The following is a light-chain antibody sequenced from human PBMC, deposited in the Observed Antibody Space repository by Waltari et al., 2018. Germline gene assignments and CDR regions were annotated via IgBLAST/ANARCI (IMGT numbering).Light chain of an antibody. Sequence: QSALTQPRSVSGSPGQSVTISCTGTSSDVGGYYYVSWYQQHPGKAPTLMLYDVTKRPSGVPGRFSGSKSGNTASLTISGLQAEDEADYYCCSYADSYTAVFGGGTTLTVL. CDR1: SSDVGGYYY. CDR2: DVT. J-gene: IGLJ3*02. V-gene: IGLV2-11*01. CDR3: CSYADSYTAV.